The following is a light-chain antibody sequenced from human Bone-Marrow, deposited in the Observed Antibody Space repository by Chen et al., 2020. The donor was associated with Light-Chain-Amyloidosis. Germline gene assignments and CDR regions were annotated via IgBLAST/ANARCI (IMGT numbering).Light chain of an antibody. CDR2: RDT. J-gene: IGLJ2*01. CDR3: QAADSSGTYEVR. Sequence: SYELTQPPSVSVSPGQTARITCSGDDLPTKYAYWYQQKPGQAPVLVIHRDTERPSGISERCSGTREGTTTTLTISVVQAEDEADYHCQAADSSGTYEVRFGGGTKLTGL. V-gene: IGLV3-25*03. CDR1: DLPTKY.